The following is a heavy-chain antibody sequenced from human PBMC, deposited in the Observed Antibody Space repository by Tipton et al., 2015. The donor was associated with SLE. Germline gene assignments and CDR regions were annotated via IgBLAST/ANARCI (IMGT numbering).Heavy chain of an antibody. Sequence: QSGPEVKKPGASVKVSCKASGYTFTGYYMHWVRQAPGQGLEWMGRINPNSGGTNYAQKLQGRVTMTTDTSTSTAYMELRSLRSDDTAVYYCARDGFMITFGGVIARDYWGQGTLVTVSS. V-gene: IGHV1-2*06. CDR1: GYTFTGYY. CDR3: ARDGFMITFGGVIARDY. CDR2: INPNSGGT. J-gene: IGHJ4*02. D-gene: IGHD3-16*02.